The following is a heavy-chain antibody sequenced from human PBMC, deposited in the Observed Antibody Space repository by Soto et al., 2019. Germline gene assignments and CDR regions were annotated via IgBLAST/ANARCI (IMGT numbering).Heavy chain of an antibody. V-gene: IGHV3-9*01. CDR1: GFTFDDYA. CDR2: ISWNSGSI. J-gene: IGHJ6*03. CDR3: AKDYQALYYYYYMDV. Sequence: EVQLVESGGGLVQPGRSLRLSCAASGFTFDDYAMHWVQQAPGKGLEWVSGISWNSGSIGYADSVKGRFTISRDNAKNSLYLQMNSLRAEDTALYYCAKDYQALYYYYYMDVWGKGTTVTVSS. D-gene: IGHD2-2*01.